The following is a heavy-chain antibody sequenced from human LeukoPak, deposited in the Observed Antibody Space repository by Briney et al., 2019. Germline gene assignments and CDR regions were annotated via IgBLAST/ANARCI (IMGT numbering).Heavy chain of an antibody. Sequence: GGSLRLSCAASGFTFSSYWMHWVRQAPGKGLVWVSRINGDGSSTTYADSVKGRFTISRDNAKNTLYLQMNSLRAEDTALYYCARFYYDSSGYYYGSYYYYMDVWGKGTTVTVSS. V-gene: IGHV3-74*01. CDR2: INGDGSST. CDR1: GFTFSSYW. CDR3: ARFYYDSSGYYYGSYYYYMDV. D-gene: IGHD3-22*01. J-gene: IGHJ6*03.